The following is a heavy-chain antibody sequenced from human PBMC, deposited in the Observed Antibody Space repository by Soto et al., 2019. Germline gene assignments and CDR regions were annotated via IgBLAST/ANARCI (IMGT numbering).Heavy chain of an antibody. CDR3: AKDPIVGAMGLGSGMDV. J-gene: IGHJ6*02. Sequence: GGSLRLSCAASGFTFSSYAMSWVRQAPGKGLEWVSAISGSGGSTYYADSVKGRFTISRDNSKNTLYLQMNSLRAEDTAVYYCAKDPIVGAMGLGSGMDVWGQGTTVTVSS. D-gene: IGHD1-26*01. V-gene: IGHV3-23*01. CDR1: GFTFSSYA. CDR2: ISGSGGST.